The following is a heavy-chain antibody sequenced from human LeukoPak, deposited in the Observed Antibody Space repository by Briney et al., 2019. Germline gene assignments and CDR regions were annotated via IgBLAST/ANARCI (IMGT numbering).Heavy chain of an antibody. V-gene: IGHV4-59*11. J-gene: IGHJ4*02. CDR3: ARDVVTMVRGVIIAAFDY. Sequence: PSETLSLTCSVPGGSMSSHYWSWIRQPPGKGLEWIGYIYYSGSTNYNPSLKSRVTISVDTSKNQFSLKLSSVTAADTAVYYCARDVVTMVRGVIIAAFDYWGQGTLVTVSS. CDR2: IYYSGST. CDR1: GGSMSSHY. D-gene: IGHD3-10*01.